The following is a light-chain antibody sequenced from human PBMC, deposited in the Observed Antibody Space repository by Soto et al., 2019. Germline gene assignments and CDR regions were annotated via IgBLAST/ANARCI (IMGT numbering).Light chain of an antibody. CDR3: SSYAGTDASYV. CDR1: SSDVGGYNY. CDR2: DVS. Sequence: QSALSQPRSVSGSPGQSVTISCTGTSSDVGGYNYVSWYQQHPGKAPTLMISDVSKRPSGVPDRFSGSKSGNTASLTISGLQAEDEDDYYCSSYAGTDASYVFGTGTKLTVL. J-gene: IGLJ1*01. V-gene: IGLV2-11*01.